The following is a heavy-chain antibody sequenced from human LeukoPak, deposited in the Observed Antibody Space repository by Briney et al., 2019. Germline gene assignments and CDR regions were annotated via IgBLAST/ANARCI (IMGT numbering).Heavy chain of an antibody. V-gene: IGHV3-30*02. J-gene: IGHJ2*01. CDR3: AKDGGWMDPSVLYWYFDL. CDR1: GFTFDDYG. Sequence: PGGSLRLSCAASGFTFDDYGMSWVRQAPGKGLEWVAFIRYDGSIKYSADSVKGRFTISRDNSKNTLFLQMNSLRAEDTAVYYCAKDGGWMDPSVLYWYFDLWGRGTLVTVSS. D-gene: IGHD3-16*01. CDR2: IRYDGSIK.